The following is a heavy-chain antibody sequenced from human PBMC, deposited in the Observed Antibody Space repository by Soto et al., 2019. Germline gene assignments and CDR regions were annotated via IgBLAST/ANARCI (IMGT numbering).Heavy chain of an antibody. V-gene: IGHV3-15*07. CDR3: TTGVDGYNPFDY. CDR2: IKSKVHGETT. CDR1: GFSFSSAW. J-gene: IGHJ4*02. Sequence: EAQLVESGGGLVKPGGSLRLSCAASGFSFSSAWMIWFRQAPGKGLEWVGRIKSKVHGETTDYAAPVKGRFTISRDDSKNTVFLQMNSLETEDTAVYYCTTGVDGYNPFDYWGQGTLVTVSS. D-gene: IGHD5-12*01.